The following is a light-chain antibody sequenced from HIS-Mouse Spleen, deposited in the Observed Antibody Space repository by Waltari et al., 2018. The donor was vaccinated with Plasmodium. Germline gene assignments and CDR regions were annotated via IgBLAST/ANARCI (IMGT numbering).Light chain of an antibody. J-gene: IGKJ4*01. CDR3: QQYGSSPLT. Sequence: EIVLTQSPGTLSLSPGERATLSCRASQSVSSSYLAWYQQKPGQAPRLLLYGASSRATGIPDRFSGSGSGTDFTLTISRLEPEDFAVYYCQQYGSSPLTFGGGTK. CDR2: GAS. V-gene: IGKV3-20*01. CDR1: QSVSSSY.